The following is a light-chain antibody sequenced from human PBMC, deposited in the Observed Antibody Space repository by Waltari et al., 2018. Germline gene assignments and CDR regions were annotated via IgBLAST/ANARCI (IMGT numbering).Light chain of an antibody. J-gene: IGLJ3*02. CDR3: QALGSNRWV. CDR1: ILGSNY. CDR2: QDI. Sequence: SYELTQPPSVSVSPGQTARITFSGDILGSNYSSWYQHKAGQSPLLVIYQDINRPSGSPERFSGSKSGNTATLTISGTQAMDDADYYCQALGSNRWVFGGGTKLTVL. V-gene: IGLV3-1*01.